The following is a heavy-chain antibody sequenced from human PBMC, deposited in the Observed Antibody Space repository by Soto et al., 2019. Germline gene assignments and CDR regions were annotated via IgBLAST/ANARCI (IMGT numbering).Heavy chain of an antibody. CDR3: ARLHDSSGYYRNWFDP. J-gene: IGHJ5*02. CDR2: INAGNGNT. D-gene: IGHD3-22*01. Sequence: ASVKVSCKASGYTFTSYAMHWVRQAPGQRLEWMGWINAGNGNTKYSQKFQGRVTITRDTSASTAYMELSSLRSEDTAVYYCARLHDSSGYYRNWFDPWGQGTLVTVPS. V-gene: IGHV1-3*01. CDR1: GYTFTSYA.